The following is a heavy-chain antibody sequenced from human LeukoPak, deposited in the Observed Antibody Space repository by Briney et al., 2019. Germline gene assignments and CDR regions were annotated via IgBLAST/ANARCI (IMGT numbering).Heavy chain of an antibody. Sequence: ASVKVSCKASGYTFTNYGITWVRQAPGQGLEWMGWISAYNGNTNYAQKVQGRVIMTTDTSTSTAYMELRSLRSDDTAVYYCARVENYFGSGSYPSDVWGRGTLVTVSS. CDR1: GYTFTNYG. V-gene: IGHV1-18*04. J-gene: IGHJ2*01. CDR3: ARVENYFGSGSYPSDV. CDR2: ISAYNGNT. D-gene: IGHD3-10*01.